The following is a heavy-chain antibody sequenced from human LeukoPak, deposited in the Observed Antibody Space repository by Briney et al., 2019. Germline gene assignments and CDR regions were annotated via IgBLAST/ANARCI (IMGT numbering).Heavy chain of an antibody. J-gene: IGHJ4*02. CDR1: GYTFTSYG. V-gene: IGHV1-18*01. Sequence: GASVKVSCKASGYTFTSYGISWVRQAPGQGLEWMGWISAYNGNTNYAQKLQGRVTMTTDTSTSTAYMELRSLRSDDTAVYYCARDYLGYSSSWYYPFDYWGQGTLVTVSS. CDR3: ARDYLGYSSSWYYPFDY. CDR2: ISAYNGNT. D-gene: IGHD6-13*01.